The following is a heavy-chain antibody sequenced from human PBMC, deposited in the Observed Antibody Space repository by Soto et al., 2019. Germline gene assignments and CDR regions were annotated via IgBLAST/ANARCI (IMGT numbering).Heavy chain of an antibody. CDR2: MNPNSGNT. V-gene: IGHV1-8*01. CDR1: GYTFTSYD. Sequence: ASVKVSCKASGYTFTSYDINWVRQATGQGLEWMGWMNPNSGNTGYAQKFQGRVTMTRNTSISTAYMELSSLRSEDTAVYYCARTETGRYYYGSGSGNWFDPWGQGTLVTVSS. CDR3: ARTETGRYYYGSGSGNWFDP. D-gene: IGHD3-10*01. J-gene: IGHJ5*02.